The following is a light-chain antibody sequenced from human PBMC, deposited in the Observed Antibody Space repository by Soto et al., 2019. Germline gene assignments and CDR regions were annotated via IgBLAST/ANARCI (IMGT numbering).Light chain of an antibody. V-gene: IGLV2-14*01. CDR1: SSDVGGYNY. CDR3: SSYTRRSTPYV. CDR2: EVS. J-gene: IGLJ1*01. Sequence: QSALTQPASVSVSPGQSITISCTGTSSDVGGYNYVYWYQQHPGKDPKLMIYEVSTRPSGVSTRFSGSKSGNTASLTISGHLAEYEAYYYFSSYTRRSTPYVFGTATKVTVL.